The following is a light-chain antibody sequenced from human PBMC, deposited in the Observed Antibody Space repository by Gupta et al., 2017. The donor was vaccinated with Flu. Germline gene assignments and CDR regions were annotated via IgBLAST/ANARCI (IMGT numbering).Light chain of an antibody. CDR2: SAS. V-gene: IGKV1-27*01. CDR3: QLTDNYPPVT. CDR1: QGIRSY. J-gene: IGKJ3*01. Sequence: DIQLTQSPSSLSASVGDRVTITCRVSQGIRSYLNWYRQKPGKGPKLLIYSASNWQAGVPSRFSGSGYGKDFTLTISSRQPEDVAAYYGQLTDNYPPVTFGHGTKVDIK.